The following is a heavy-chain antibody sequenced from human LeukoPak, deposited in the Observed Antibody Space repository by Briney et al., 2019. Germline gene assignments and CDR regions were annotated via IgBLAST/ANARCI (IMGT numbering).Heavy chain of an antibody. J-gene: IGHJ3*02. CDR3: ARDVQSGPQAELAFDI. Sequence: SETLFLTCPVSWCLMKGFFWGWLRQPPREGLEWVGYIYYTGSTDYNPSLKSRVTISIDTSKNQFSLRLKSVTAADTAVYYCARDVQSGPQAELAFDIWGQGTMVTVSS. CDR2: IYYTGST. CDR1: WCLMKGFF. D-gene: IGHD1-26*01. V-gene: IGHV4-59*12.